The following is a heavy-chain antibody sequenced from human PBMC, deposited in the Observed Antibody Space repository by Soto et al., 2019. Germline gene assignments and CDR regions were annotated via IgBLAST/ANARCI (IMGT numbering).Heavy chain of an antibody. J-gene: IGHJ6*02. CDR1: GGTFSSYA. D-gene: IGHD6-13*01. CDR2: IIPIFGTA. CDR3: ARETAAAGTWYYGMDV. Sequence: SVKVSCKASGGTFSSYAISWVRQAPGQGLEWMGGIIPIFGTANYAQKFQGRVTITADESTSTAYMELSSLRSEDTAVYYCARETAAAGTWYYGMDVWGQGTTVTVSS. V-gene: IGHV1-69*13.